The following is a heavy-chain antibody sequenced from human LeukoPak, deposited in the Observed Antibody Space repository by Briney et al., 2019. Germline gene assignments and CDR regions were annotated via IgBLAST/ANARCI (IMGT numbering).Heavy chain of an antibody. Sequence: PSETLSLTCSVSGGSIRSYYWSWIRQPPGKGLEWLGYIFFAGSTTYNPSLKSRVTISIDTSKNQLSLKLNSVTAADTAVYYCASGERGYSYGPLDYWGQGTLVTVSS. CDR3: ASGERGYSYGPLDY. J-gene: IGHJ4*02. V-gene: IGHV4-4*09. CDR1: GGSIRSYY. CDR2: IFFAGST. D-gene: IGHD5-18*01.